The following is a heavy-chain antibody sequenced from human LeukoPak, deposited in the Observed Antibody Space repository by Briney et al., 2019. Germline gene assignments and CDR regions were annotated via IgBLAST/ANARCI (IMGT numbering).Heavy chain of an antibody. Sequence: GGSLRLSCAASGFTFSSYWMSWVRQAPGKGLEWVAHIKQDGSEKYYVDSVKGRFTISRDNAKNSLYLQMNSLRAEDTAVYYCARDILLWFGEPYNYGMDVWGKGTTVTVSS. CDR1: GFTFSSYW. CDR3: ARDILLWFGEPYNYGMDV. J-gene: IGHJ6*04. V-gene: IGHV3-7*03. CDR2: IKQDGSEK. D-gene: IGHD3-10*01.